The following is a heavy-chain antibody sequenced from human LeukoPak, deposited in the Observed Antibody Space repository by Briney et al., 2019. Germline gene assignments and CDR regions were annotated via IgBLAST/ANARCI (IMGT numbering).Heavy chain of an antibody. CDR3: AKAGGAGYSRNWFDP. Sequence: QPGRSLRLSCVASGFTFSSYGMHWVRQAPGKGLQWVAGTSYDGTKKYYADSVKGRFTISRDNSKNTLYLQMNSLRAEDTAVYYCAKAGGAGYSRNWFDPWGQGTLVTVSS. CDR2: TSYDGTKK. V-gene: IGHV3-30*18. J-gene: IGHJ5*02. D-gene: IGHD3-9*01. CDR1: GFTFSSYG.